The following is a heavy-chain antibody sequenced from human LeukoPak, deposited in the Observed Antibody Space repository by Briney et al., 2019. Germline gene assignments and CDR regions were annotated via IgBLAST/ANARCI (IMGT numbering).Heavy chain of an antibody. V-gene: IGHV4-30-4*08. D-gene: IGHD2-2*02. J-gene: IGHJ1*01. CDR1: GGSISSGDYY. CDR3: ASIPKSGHFQH. Sequence: PSETLSLTCTVSGGSISSGDYYWSWIRQPPGKGLEWIGYIYYSGSTYYNPSLKSRVTISVDTSKNQFSLKLSSVTAADTAVYYCASIPKSGHFQHWGQGTLVTVSS. CDR2: IYYSGST.